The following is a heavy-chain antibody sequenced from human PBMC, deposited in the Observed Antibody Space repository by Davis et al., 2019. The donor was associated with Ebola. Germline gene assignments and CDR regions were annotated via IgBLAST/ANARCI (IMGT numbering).Heavy chain of an antibody. CDR1: GFTFSSYS. V-gene: IGHV3-48*02. D-gene: IGHD4-17*01. J-gene: IGHJ4*02. CDR3: ARDKRDYGEVDY. CDR2: IHSRSNTI. Sequence: GESLNTPCAAPGFTFSSYSMNWVRQAPGKGLEWVSYIHSRSNTIYYADSVKGRFTISRDNAKNSLYLQMNSLRDEDTAVYYCARDKRDYGEVDYWGQGTLVTVSS.